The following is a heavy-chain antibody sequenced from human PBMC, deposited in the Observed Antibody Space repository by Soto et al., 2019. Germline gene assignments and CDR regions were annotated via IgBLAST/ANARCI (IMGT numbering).Heavy chain of an antibody. Sequence: QVQLVQSGAEVKKPGSSVKVSCKASGGTFSNYGINWVRQAPGQGLEWMGGIIPISDTPDYAQKFQGRVTITADESTSTAYMELSSLVSEDTAVYYCARVEVRVGASTGSYYYYGLDIWGQGTTVTVSS. J-gene: IGHJ6*02. CDR3: ARVEVRVGASTGSYYYYGLDI. CDR2: IIPISDTP. CDR1: GGTFSNYG. D-gene: IGHD1-26*01. V-gene: IGHV1-69*12.